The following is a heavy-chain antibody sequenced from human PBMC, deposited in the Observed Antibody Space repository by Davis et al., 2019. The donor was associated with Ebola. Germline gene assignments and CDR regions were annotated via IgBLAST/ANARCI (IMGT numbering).Heavy chain of an antibody. V-gene: IGHV4-39*01. Sequence: MPGGSLRLSCTVSGGSISGSIYFWGWIRQPPGKGLEWIGSIYYSGNTYYNPSLASRVTISVDTSKNQFSLRLSSVTAADTAVYYCVRQGAYYDRSFDVWGQGTTVTVSS. D-gene: IGHD3-22*01. CDR2: IYYSGNT. CDR1: GGSISGSIYF. J-gene: IGHJ6*02. CDR3: VRQGAYYDRSFDV.